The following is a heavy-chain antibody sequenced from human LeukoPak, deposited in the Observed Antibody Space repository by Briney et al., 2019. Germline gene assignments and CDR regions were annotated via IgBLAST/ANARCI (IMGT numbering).Heavy chain of an antibody. D-gene: IGHD6-19*01. V-gene: IGHV4-34*01. Sequence: PSETLSLTCAVYGGSFSGYYWSWIRQPPGKGLEWIGEINHSGSTNYNPSLKSRVTISVDTSKNQFSLKLSSVTAADTAVYYCARKSPRPPVGYSSGWYRYWGQGTLVTVSS. CDR1: GGSFSGYY. CDR2: INHSGST. J-gene: IGHJ4*02. CDR3: ARKSPRPPVGYSSGWYRY.